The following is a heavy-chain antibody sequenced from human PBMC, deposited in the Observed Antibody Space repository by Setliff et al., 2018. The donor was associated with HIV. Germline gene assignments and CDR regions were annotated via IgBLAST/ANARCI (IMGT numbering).Heavy chain of an antibody. CDR1: GYTFTSYT. CDR3: ARDYGSGSYYPY. D-gene: IGHD3-10*01. J-gene: IGHJ4*02. V-gene: IGHV1-3*01. CDR2: INAGNGNT. Sequence: ASVKVSCKSSGYTFTSYTMHWVRQAPGQRLEWMGWINAGNGNTKYSQKFQGRVTITRDTSASTAYMELSSLRSEDTAVYYCARDYGSGSYYPYWGQGTLVNVSS.